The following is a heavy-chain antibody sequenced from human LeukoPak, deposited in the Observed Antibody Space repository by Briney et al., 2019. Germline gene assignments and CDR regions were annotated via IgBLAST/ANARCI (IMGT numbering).Heavy chain of an antibody. V-gene: IGHV4-4*02. D-gene: IGHD2-15*01. CDR3: ARGCSGGSCHRSDAFDI. J-gene: IGHJ3*02. CDR2: IYHSGST. Sequence: GSLRLSCAASGFTFSSYSMNWVRQPPGKGLEWIGEIYHSGSTNYNPSLKSRVTMTVDKSKNQLSLKLTSVTAADTAIYYCARGCSGGSCHRSDAFDIWGQGTMVTVSS. CDR1: GFTFSSYSM.